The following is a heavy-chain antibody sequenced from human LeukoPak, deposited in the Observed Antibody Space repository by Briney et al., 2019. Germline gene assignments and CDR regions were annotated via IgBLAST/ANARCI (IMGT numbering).Heavy chain of an antibody. CDR1: GFTFSSYG. CDR2: IRYDGSNK. J-gene: IGHJ5*02. CDR3: SKDPPRCPPMFDP. V-gene: IGHV3-30*02. Sequence: PGGSLRLSCAASGFTFSSYGMHWVRQAPGKGLEWVAFIRYDGSNKYYADSVKGRFTISRDNSKNTLYLQMNSLRAEDTAVYYCSKDPPRCPPMFDPWGQGTLVTVSS.